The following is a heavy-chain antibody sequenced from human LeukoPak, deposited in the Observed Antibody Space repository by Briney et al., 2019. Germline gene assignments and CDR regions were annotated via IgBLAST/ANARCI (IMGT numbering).Heavy chain of an antibody. D-gene: IGHD4-17*01. V-gene: IGHV4-34*01. CDR3: ARGRSWYGDSYFDY. CDR2: INHSGST. CDR1: GGSFSGYY. J-gene: IGHJ4*02. Sequence: SETLSFTCAVYGGSFSGYYWSWIRQPPGKGLEWIGEINHSGSTNYNPSLKSRVTISVDTSKNQFSLKLSSVTAADTAVYYCARGRSWYGDSYFDYWGQGTLVTVSS.